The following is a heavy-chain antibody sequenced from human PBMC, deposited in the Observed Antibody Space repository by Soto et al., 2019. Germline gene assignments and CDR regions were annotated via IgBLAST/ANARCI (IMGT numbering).Heavy chain of an antibody. J-gene: IGHJ4*02. CDR3: ARHDWNGVDY. V-gene: IGHV4-39*01. CDR1: GGSISSSSYF. CDR2: IYYSGST. D-gene: IGHD1-1*01. Sequence: QLQLQESGPGLVKPSETLSLTCTVSGGSISSSSYFWGWIRQPPGKGLEWIGSIYYSGSTYYNPPLKSRVTISVDTSKNQFSLKLSSVTAADTAVYYCARHDWNGVDYWGQGTLVTVSS.